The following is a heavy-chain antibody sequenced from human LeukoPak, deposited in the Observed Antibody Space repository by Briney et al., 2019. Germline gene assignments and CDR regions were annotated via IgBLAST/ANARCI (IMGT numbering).Heavy chain of an antibody. CDR1: GFTFDDYG. D-gene: IGHD6-19*01. CDR3: ARDQYSSGWFDY. CDR2: INWNGGST. J-gene: IGHJ4*02. V-gene: IGHV3-20*04. Sequence: GGSLRLSCAASGFTFDDYGMSWVRQAPGKGLEWVSGINWNGGSTGYADSVKGRFTISSDNAKNSLYLQMNSLSAEDTALYYCARDQYSSGWFDYWGQGTLVTVSS.